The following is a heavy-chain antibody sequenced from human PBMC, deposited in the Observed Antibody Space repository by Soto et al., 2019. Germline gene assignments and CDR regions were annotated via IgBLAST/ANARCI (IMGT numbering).Heavy chain of an antibody. V-gene: IGHV3-9*01. J-gene: IGHJ1*01. CDR3: VKDESINWYSGHFRH. CDR1: GFTCDDYA. Sequence: PGGSLTLSCASPGFTCDDYAMNWVRQVPGKGLEWVSGINWNSGSIGYGDSVKGRFAISRDNAKNSLHLQMNSLSAEDTAFYYCVKDESINWYSGHFRHWGQGTLVTGS. D-gene: IGHD6-13*01. CDR2: INWNSGSI.